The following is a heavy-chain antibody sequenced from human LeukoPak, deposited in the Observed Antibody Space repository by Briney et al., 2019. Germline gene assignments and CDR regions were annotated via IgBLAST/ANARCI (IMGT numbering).Heavy chain of an antibody. J-gene: IGHJ1*01. CDR3: TRNSGWYGLS. V-gene: IGHV3-21*04. CDR2: ISSSSSYI. Sequence: GGSLRLSCAASGFTFSSYSMNWVRQAPGKGLEWVSSISSSSSYIYYADSVKGRFTISRDNSKNTLYLQMNSLRGEDTAVYYCTRNSGWYGLSWGQGTLVTVSS. D-gene: IGHD6-19*01. CDR1: GFTFSSYS.